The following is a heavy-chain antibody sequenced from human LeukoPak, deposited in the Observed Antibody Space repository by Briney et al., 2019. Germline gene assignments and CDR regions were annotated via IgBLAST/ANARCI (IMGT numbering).Heavy chain of an antibody. Sequence: SETLSLTCAVYGGSFSGYYWSWIRQPPGKGLEWIGEINHSGSTNYNPSLKSRVTISVDTSRNQFSLKLSSVTAADTAVYYCARRPFDYWGQGTLVTVSS. CDR2: INHSGST. V-gene: IGHV4-34*01. CDR1: GGSFSGYY. CDR3: ARRPFDY. J-gene: IGHJ4*02. D-gene: IGHD6-6*01.